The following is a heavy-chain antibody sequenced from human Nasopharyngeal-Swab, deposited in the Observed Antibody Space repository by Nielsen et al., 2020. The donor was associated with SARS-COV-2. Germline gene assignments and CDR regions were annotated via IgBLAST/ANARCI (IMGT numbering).Heavy chain of an antibody. D-gene: IGHD6-13*01. J-gene: IGHJ5*02. CDR2: IIPILGIA. CDR3: ARDRGYSSSWYGGNWFDP. V-gene: IGHV1-69*10. Sequence: SVKVSCTASGGTFSSSSISWVRQPPGQGLEWMGGIIPILGIANYAQKFQGRVTITADKSTSTAYMELSSLRSEDTAVYYCARDRGYSSSWYGGNWFDPWGQGTLVTVSS. CDR1: GGTFSSSS.